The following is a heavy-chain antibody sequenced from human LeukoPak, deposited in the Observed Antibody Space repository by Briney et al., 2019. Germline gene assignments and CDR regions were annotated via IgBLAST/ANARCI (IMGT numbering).Heavy chain of an antibody. Sequence: GGSLRLSCAVSGITLNNYGMSWVRQAPGKGLEWVAGISDSGGRTNYADSVKGRFTISRDNPKNTLYLQMTSLRAEDTAVYFCAKRGVVIRVILVGFHKEAYYFDSWGQGALVTVSS. D-gene: IGHD3-22*01. J-gene: IGHJ4*02. V-gene: IGHV3-23*01. CDR3: AKRGVVIRVILVGFHKEAYYFDS. CDR2: ISDSGGRT. CDR1: GITLNNYG.